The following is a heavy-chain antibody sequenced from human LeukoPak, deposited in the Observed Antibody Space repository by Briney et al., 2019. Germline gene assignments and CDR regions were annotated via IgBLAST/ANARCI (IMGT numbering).Heavy chain of an antibody. Sequence: QPGGSLRLSCAASGFTFSNYGMHWVRQAPGKGLEWVALISYHGSNKYFADSVKGRFTISRDNSKNTLYLQMNSLRAEDTALYYCAKGGLYGGTSPRGGRLWGQGTLVTVSS. CDR1: GFTFSNYG. CDR3: AKGGLYGGTSPRGGRL. D-gene: IGHD4-23*01. V-gene: IGHV3-30*18. CDR2: ISYHGSNK. J-gene: IGHJ4*02.